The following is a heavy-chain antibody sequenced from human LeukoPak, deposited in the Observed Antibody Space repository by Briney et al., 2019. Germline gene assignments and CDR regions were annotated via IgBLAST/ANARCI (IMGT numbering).Heavy chain of an antibody. J-gene: IGHJ4*02. CDR3: ARVGTAMVKFGY. Sequence: ASVKVSCKASGYTFTGYYMHWVRQAPGQGLEWMGWINPNSGGTNYVQKFQGRVTMTRDTSISTAYMELSRLRSDDTAVYYCARVGTAMVKFGYWGQGTLVTVSS. CDR1: GYTFTGYY. V-gene: IGHV1-2*02. CDR2: INPNSGGT. D-gene: IGHD5-18*01.